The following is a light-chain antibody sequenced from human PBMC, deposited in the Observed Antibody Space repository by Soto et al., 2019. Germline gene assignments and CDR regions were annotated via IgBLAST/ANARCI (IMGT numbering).Light chain of an antibody. CDR3: QQRSDWPPLT. CDR1: QSVSRD. J-gene: IGKJ4*01. Sequence: EIVLTQSPGTLSLSPGERATLSCRASQSVSRDLAWYQQKHGQAPGLLIYDASKRATGIPDRFSGSGSGTDFTLTISSLEPEDFAVYYCQQRSDWPPLTFGGGTKVEVK. V-gene: IGKV3-11*01. CDR2: DAS.